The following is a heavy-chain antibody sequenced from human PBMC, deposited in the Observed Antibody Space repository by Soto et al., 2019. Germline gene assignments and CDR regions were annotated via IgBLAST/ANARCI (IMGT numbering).Heavy chain of an antibody. V-gene: IGHV3-23*01. Sequence: EVQLLESGGGLVQPGGSLRLSCAASGFTFSSYAMNWVRQAAGKGLEWVSGISGSGSSTYYADSVKGRFTISRDNSKNTLYLQMNSLRDEDTAVYYCAKSLSSSWPIYFDYWGQGTLVTVSS. CDR1: GFTFSSYA. J-gene: IGHJ4*02. CDR3: AKSLSSSWPIYFDY. CDR2: ISGSGSST. D-gene: IGHD6-13*01.